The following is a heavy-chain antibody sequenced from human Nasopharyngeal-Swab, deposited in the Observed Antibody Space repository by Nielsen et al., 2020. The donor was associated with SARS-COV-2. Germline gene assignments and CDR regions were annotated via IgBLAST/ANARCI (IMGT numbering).Heavy chain of an antibody. D-gene: IGHD3-10*01. V-gene: IGHV1-58*01. CDR1: GFTFTSSA. Sequence: SVRVSCKASGFTFTSSAVQWVRQARGQRLEWLGWIVVGSGDTNYAQKFQERVTITRDMSTSTAYMELSSLRSEDTAVYYCAADVRNYYGSGSAYYYYYMDVWGKGTTVTVSS. CDR3: AADVRNYYGSGSAYYYYYMDV. CDR2: IVVGSGDT. J-gene: IGHJ6*03.